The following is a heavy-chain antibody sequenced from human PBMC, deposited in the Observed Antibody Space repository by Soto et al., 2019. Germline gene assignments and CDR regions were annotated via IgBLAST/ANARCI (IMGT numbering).Heavy chain of an antibody. CDR1: GYSFTSYW. J-gene: IGHJ4*02. Sequence: GESLKISCKGSGYSFTSYWIGWVRQMPGKGLEWMGIIYPGDSDTRYSPSFQGQVTISADKSISTAYLQWSSLKASDTAMYYCAVYCSGGSCYSKGKEDYFDYWGQGTLVTVSS. CDR3: AVYCSGGSCYSKGKEDYFDY. CDR2: IYPGDSDT. D-gene: IGHD2-15*01. V-gene: IGHV5-51*01.